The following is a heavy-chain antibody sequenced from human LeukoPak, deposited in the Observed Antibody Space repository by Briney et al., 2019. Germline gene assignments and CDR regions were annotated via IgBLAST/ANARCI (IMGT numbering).Heavy chain of an antibody. CDR2: IYHSGRT. V-gene: IGHV4-30-2*01. D-gene: IGHD1-26*01. J-gene: IGHJ4*02. CDR3: AGQYSGSYSIDS. CDR1: GGSISTGGYS. Sequence: PSQTLSLTCAVSGGSISTGGYSWTWIRQPPGKGPEWIGYIYHSGRTYYNPSLKSRVTISVDRSKNQFSLKLSSVTAADTAVYYCAGQYSGSYSIDSWGQGTLVTVSS.